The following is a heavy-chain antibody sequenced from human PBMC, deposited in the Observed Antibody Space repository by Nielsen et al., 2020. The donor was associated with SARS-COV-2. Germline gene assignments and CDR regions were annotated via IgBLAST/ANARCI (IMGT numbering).Heavy chain of an antibody. J-gene: IGHJ4*02. V-gene: IGHV3-7*01. CDR3: ARVGFYGDPEYLDY. Sequence: GGSLRLSCVVSGFNFRGYWMTWVRQAQGKGLEWVGNIKLDGSEKYYVDSVKGRFTISRDNARNTLYLQMNSLRVEDTAVYYCARVGFYGDPEYLDYWGPGTLVTVSS. D-gene: IGHD4-17*01. CDR1: GFNFRGYW. CDR2: IKLDGSEK.